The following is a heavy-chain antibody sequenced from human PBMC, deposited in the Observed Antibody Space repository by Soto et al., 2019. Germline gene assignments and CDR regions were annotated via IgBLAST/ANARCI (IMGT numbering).Heavy chain of an antibody. V-gene: IGHV4-34*01. J-gene: IGHJ6*03. D-gene: IGHD3-10*01. CDR3: ARGLILWFGELSRRGGYYYYMDV. CDR2: INDSGNI. Sequence: QVQLQQWGAGLLKPSETLSLTCAVYGGSFSGYQWTWIRQTPGKGLEWIGEINDSGNINYNPSLKRRVTILLDTPKKQISLKLSSVTAADSAVYYWARGLILWFGELSRRGGYYYYMDVWGKGTTVTVSS. CDR1: GGSFSGYQ.